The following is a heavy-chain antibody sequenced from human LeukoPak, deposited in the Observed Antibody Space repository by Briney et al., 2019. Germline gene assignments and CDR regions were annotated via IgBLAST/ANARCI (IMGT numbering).Heavy chain of an antibody. D-gene: IGHD1-26*01. V-gene: IGHV3-74*01. Sequence: GGSLRLSCAASGFTFSSYWMHWVRQAPGKGLVWVSRINSDGSSTSYADSVKGRFTIPRDNARNSLSLQMNSLRAEDTAVYYCARDPYSGSYGNEYYYYMDVRGKGTTVTISS. J-gene: IGHJ6*03. CDR2: INSDGSST. CDR3: ARDPYSGSYGNEYYYYMDV. CDR1: GFTFSSYW.